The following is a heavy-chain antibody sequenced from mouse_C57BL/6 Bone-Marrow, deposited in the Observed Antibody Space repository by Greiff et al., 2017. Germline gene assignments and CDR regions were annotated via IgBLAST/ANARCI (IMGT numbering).Heavy chain of an antibody. CDR1: GYTFTSYW. V-gene: IGHV1-5*01. Sequence: VQLQQSGTVLARPGASVTMSCKTSGYTFTSYWMHWVKQRPGQGLEWIGAIYPGNSDTSYNQKFKGKAKLPAVPSASNAYMELSSLTNEDSEVYYCTWYYYAMDYWGQGTSVTVSS. CDR2: IYPGNSDT. CDR3: TWYYYAMDY. J-gene: IGHJ4*01.